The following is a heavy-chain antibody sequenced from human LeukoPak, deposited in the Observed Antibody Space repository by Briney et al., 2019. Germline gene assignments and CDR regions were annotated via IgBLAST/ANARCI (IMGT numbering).Heavy chain of an antibody. CDR2: ISYDGSNK. V-gene: IGHV3-30*03. CDR1: GFTFSSYG. D-gene: IGHD4-17*01. CDR3: ARDGDYGDYNDY. J-gene: IGHJ4*02. Sequence: PGGSLRLSCAASGFTFSSYGMHWVRQAPGKGLEWVAVISYDGSNKYYADSVKGRFTISRDNSKNTLYLQMNSLRAEDTAVYYCARDGDYGDYNDYWGQGTLVTVSS.